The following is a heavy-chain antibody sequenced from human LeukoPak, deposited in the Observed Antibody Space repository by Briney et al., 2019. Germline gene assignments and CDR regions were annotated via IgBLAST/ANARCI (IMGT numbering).Heavy chain of an antibody. CDR3: ARDTPAMYSGSYYELDY. CDR2: MNPNSGNT. V-gene: IGHV1-8*03. J-gene: IGHJ4*02. D-gene: IGHD1-26*01. Sequence: ASVKVSCKASGYTFTIYDINWVRQATGQGLEWMGWMNPNSGNTGYAQKFQGRVTITRNTSISTAYMELRSLRSDDTAVYYCARDTPAMYSGSYYELDYWGQGTLVTVSS. CDR1: GYTFTIYD.